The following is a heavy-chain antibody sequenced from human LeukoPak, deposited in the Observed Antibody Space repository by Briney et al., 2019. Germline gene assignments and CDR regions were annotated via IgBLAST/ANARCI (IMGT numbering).Heavy chain of an antibody. J-gene: IGHJ4*02. CDR1: GFTLDNYA. V-gene: IGHV3-66*01. Sequence: GGSLRLSCAASGFTLDNYAMSWVRQAPGKGLEWVSVIYGGGSTYYADSVKGRFTISRGNSKNTLYLQMNSLRAEDTAVYYCARAASVAGTYALNHWGQGTLVTVSS. CDR3: ARAASVAGTYALNH. D-gene: IGHD6-19*01. CDR2: IYGGGST.